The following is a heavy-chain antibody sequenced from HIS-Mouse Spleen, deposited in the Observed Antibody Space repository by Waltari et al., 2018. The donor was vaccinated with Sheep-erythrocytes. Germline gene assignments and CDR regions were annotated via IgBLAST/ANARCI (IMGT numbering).Heavy chain of an antibody. CDR1: GYTFTGYY. J-gene: IGHJ4*02. CDR2: INPNSGGT. D-gene: IGHD6-19*01. Sequence: QVQLVQSGAEVKKPGASVKVSCKASGYTFTGYYMHWVRQAPGQGLEWMGWINPNSGGTNSAQKFQGRVTMTRDTSISTAYMELSRLRSDDTAVYYCARRQWLFYFDYWGQGTLVTVSS. CDR3: ARRQWLFYFDY. V-gene: IGHV1-2*02.